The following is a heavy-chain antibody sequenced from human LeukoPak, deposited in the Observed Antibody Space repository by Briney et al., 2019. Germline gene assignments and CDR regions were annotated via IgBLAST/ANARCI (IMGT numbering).Heavy chain of an antibody. CDR1: GFTLSSYW. CDR3: ARDIAPAGLFFDY. V-gene: IGHV3-7*01. CDR2: VKYDGSEK. Sequence: PGGSLRLSCAVSGFTLSSYWMSWVRQAPGKGLEWVANVKYDGSEKDYVDSVKGRFTISRDNAKNSLYLQMNSLRAEDTAVYYCARDIAPAGLFFDYWGQGTLVTVSS. D-gene: IGHD6-13*01. J-gene: IGHJ4*02.